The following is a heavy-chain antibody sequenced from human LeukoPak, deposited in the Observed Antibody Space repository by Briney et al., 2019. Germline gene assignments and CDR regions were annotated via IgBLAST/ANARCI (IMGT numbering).Heavy chain of an antibody. J-gene: IGHJ3*02. CDR1: GYTFTGYY. CDR3: ARYFDWDDAFDI. CDR2: INPNSGGT. D-gene: IGHD3-9*01. Sequence: ASVKVSCKASGYTFTGYYMHWVRQAPGQGLEWMGWINPNSGGTNYAQKFQGRVTMTRDTSISTAYMELSGLRSDDTAVYYCARYFDWDDAFDIWGQGTMVTVSS. V-gene: IGHV1-2*02.